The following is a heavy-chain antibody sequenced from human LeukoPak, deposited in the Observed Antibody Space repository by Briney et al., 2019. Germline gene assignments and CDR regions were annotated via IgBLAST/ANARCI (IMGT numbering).Heavy chain of an antibody. V-gene: IGHV3-9*01. J-gene: IGHJ5*02. CDR2: ITWNSGRI. D-gene: IGHD2-21*02. CDR3: AKGVTTIRGWFDP. CDR1: GFTFDDYA. Sequence: GGSLRLSCAASGFTFDDYAMHWVRQVPGKGLERVSGITWNSGRIAYADSVKGRFTISRDNAKNSLYLQMNSLRAEDTALYYCAKGVTTIRGWFDPWGQGTLVTVSS.